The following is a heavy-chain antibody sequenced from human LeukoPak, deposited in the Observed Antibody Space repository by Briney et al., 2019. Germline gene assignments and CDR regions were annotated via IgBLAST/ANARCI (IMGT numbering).Heavy chain of an antibody. CDR3: ARWNTAMDS. V-gene: IGHV1-46*01. D-gene: IGHD5-18*01. J-gene: IGHJ4*02. CDR2: INPSGGSP. CDR1: GYTFTRNY. Sequence: ASVKVSCKTFGYTFTRNYLHWVRQAPGQGLEWMGIINPSGGSPSYAQKFQGRVTMTRDTSTSTVYMELSSLRSEDTAVYYCARWNTAMDSWGQGTLVTVSS.